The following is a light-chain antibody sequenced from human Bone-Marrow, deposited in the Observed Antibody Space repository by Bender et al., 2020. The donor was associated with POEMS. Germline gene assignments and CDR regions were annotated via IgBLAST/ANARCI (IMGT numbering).Light chain of an antibody. Sequence: SYELTQPPSVSVSPGQTARITCSGHALPKQYAYWYQQKAGQAPVLLINKDTERPSGIPERFSGSSSGTTPTMPIGGAQPENEVDYYCQSTDSSATSWVFGGGTKLTVL. CDR2: KDT. CDR1: ALPKQY. J-gene: IGLJ3*02. CDR3: QSTDSSATSWV. V-gene: IGLV3-25*03.